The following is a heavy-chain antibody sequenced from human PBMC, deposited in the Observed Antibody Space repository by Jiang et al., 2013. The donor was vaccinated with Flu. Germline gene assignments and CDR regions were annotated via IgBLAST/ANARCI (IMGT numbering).Heavy chain of an antibody. J-gene: IGHJ4*02. CDR3: ARRFYCGGDCHYFDY. CDR1: GFTVTNYY. D-gene: IGHD2-21*02. V-gene: IGHV3-53*01. Sequence: VQLLESGGGLIQPGGSLRLSCAASGFTVTNYYMSWVRQAPGKGLEWVSVIYSGGDTYYADSVRGRFTISRDNSKNTLYLQMNSLRAEDTAVYYCARRFYCGGDCHYFDYWGPGTLVTVSS. CDR2: IYSGGDT.